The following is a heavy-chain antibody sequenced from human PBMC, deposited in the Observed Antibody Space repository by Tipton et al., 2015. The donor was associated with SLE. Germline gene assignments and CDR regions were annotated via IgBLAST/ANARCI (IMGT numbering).Heavy chain of an antibody. CDR2: ISGGGGTT. D-gene: IGHD4-11*01. J-gene: IGHJ5*01. V-gene: IGHV3-23*01. CDR1: GLSFSSFA. CDR3: ARGGNYDS. Sequence: SLRLSCAASGLSFSSFAMSWVRQAPGKGLEWVSDISGGGGTTYYADSVKGRFTISRDNSKNTLYLQRNSLRAEDTAMYYCARGGNYDSWGLGTLVTVSS.